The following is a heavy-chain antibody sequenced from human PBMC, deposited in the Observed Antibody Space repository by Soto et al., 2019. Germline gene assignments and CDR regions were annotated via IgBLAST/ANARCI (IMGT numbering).Heavy chain of an antibody. CDR2: ISPGSRYP. J-gene: IGHJ5*02. Sequence: GSLSLSCAGSGFTFGDSYMSWIRQAPGKGLEWLSYISPGSRYPAYADSVKGRFTISRDNAKRSLYLQMMSLTAEDTAIYYCVRGGGGGLFDPWGQGTMVTVSS. D-gene: IGHD2-15*01. CDR1: GFTFGDSY. V-gene: IGHV3-11*06. CDR3: VRGGGGGLFDP.